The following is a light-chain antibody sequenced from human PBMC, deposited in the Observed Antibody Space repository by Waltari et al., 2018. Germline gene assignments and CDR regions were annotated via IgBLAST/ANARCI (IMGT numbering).Light chain of an antibody. CDR3: MSYPTRGVV. CDR2: DLY. Sequence: QCALPQPASVSGSPGQAIIISSTGTGGDVGGYDYVSWYQLYPGKAPRLILSDLYKRPSGLSVRFSGSTSDNTSSLTISALPADDGSVYFSMSYPTRGVVFGGGTKLTVL. J-gene: IGLJ2*01. CDR1: GGDVGGYDY. V-gene: IGLV2-14*01.